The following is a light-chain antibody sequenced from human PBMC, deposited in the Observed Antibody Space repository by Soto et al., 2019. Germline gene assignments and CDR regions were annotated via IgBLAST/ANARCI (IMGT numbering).Light chain of an antibody. CDR1: QAVPNN. Sequence: SASVLCASIEDRVTIACRPSQAVPNNMAWYQQKPGKPPKLLIYEESTLHSGVPSRFSVRKCGTQFTFTIDSLQPEDFATHYCQQVKTYPRTFRGGTKVDIK. J-gene: IGKJ4*01. CDR2: EES. V-gene: IGKV1-9*01. CDR3: QQVKTYPRT.